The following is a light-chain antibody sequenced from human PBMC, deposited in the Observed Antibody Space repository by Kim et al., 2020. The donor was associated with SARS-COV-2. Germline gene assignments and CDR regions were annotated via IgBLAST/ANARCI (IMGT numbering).Light chain of an antibody. CDR3: QVWDSSTDHYV. CDR1: NIGGKS. J-gene: IGLJ1*01. Sequence: PGKTASITCGGTNIGGKSVQWYQQKPGKAPVMVIYYDSGRPSGIPERFSGSNSGNTATLTISRVEAGDEADYYCQVWDSSTDHYVFGTGTKVTVL. V-gene: IGLV3-21*01. CDR2: YDS.